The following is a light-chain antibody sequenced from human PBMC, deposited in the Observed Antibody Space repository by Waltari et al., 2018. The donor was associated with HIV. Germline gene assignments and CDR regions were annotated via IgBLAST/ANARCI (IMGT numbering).Light chain of an antibody. CDR3: QQYNKWPWT. CDR2: GAS. CDR1: QSVSNN. J-gene: IGKJ1*01. Sequence: EIVMTQSPATLSVSPGERATLSCRAGQSVSNNLAWFQQRPGQAPRLLISGASSRATDGSARFSGSGSGTEFTLTISSLQSEDFAIYYCQQYNKWPWTFGQGTKVEIK. V-gene: IGKV3-15*01.